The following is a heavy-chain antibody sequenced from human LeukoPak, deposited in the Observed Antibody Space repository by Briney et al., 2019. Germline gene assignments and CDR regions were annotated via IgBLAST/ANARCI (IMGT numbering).Heavy chain of an antibody. CDR3: ARHNGYSSGWFPGDFDY. CDR2: IYPGDSDT. CDR1: GYTFTGYY. D-gene: IGHD6-19*01. Sequence: GASVKVSCKASGYTFTGYYMHWVRQMPGKGLEWMGIIYPGDSDTRYSPSFQGQVIISADKSISTAYLQWSSLKASDTAMYYCARHNGYSSGWFPGDFDYWGQGTLVTVSS. J-gene: IGHJ4*02. V-gene: IGHV5-51*01.